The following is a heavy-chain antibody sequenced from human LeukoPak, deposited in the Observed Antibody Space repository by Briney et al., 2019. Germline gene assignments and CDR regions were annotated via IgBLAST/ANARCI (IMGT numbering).Heavy chain of an antibody. CDR2: IYYSGST. D-gene: IGHD6-19*01. Sequence: SETLSLTCTVSGGSISSYYWSWIRQPPGKGLEWIGYIYYSGSTYYNPSLKSRVTISVDTSKNQFSLKLSSVTAADTAVYYCAREWMVPDWFDPWGQGTLVTVSS. CDR3: AREWMVPDWFDP. V-gene: IGHV4-59*01. J-gene: IGHJ5*02. CDR1: GGSISSYY.